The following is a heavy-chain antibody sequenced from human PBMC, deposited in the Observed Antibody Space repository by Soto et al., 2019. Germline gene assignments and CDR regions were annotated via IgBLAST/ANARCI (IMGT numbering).Heavy chain of an antibody. Sequence: EVQLVESGGGLVKPGGSLRLSCAASGFTXSTYSMNWVRQAPGKGLEWVSSISDSSSYIYYADSVKGRFTISRDNAKNSLYLQMNSLRAEDTAVYYCARYDSSGYYWPYYYYGMDVWGQGTTVTVSS. J-gene: IGHJ6*02. CDR3: ARYDSSGYYWPYYYYGMDV. CDR1: GFTXSTYS. D-gene: IGHD3-22*01. CDR2: ISDSSSYI. V-gene: IGHV3-21*01.